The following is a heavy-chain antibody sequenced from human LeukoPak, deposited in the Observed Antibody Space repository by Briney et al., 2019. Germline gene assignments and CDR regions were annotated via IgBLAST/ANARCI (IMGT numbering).Heavy chain of an antibody. Sequence: GRSLRLSCAASGFTFSSYDMNWVRQAPGKGLEWVSYISSSGSTIYYADSVKGRFTISRDNAKNSLYLQMNSLRAEDTAVYYCAELGITMIGGVWGKGTTVTISS. V-gene: IGHV3-48*03. CDR1: GFTFSSYD. CDR2: ISSSGSTI. J-gene: IGHJ6*04. CDR3: AELGITMIGGV. D-gene: IGHD3-10*02.